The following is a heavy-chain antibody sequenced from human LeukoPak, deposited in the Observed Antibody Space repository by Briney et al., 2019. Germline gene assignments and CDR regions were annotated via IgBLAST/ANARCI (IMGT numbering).Heavy chain of an antibody. CDR2: IYYSGST. J-gene: IGHJ4*02. V-gene: IGHV4-39*01. CDR1: GGSISSTTYY. D-gene: IGHD5-24*01. Sequence: SETLSLTCTVSGGSISSTTYYWGWIRRPPGKGLEWIGSIYYSGSTYYNPSLKSRVTVSVDTSKNQFSLILSSVTAADTAVYYCAVEEFDYWGQGILVTVSS. CDR3: AVEEFDY.